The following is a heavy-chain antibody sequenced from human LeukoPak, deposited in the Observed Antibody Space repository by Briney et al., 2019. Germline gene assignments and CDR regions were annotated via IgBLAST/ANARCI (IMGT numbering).Heavy chain of an antibody. CDR1: GGSISSYY. Sequence: SETLSLTCTVSGGSISSYYWSWIRQPPGKGLEWMGHIYISGSTNYNPALKSRVTMSVDTSKNQFSLELSSVTAADTAVYYCARSRRYYDRSGYSEYYFDYWGQRILVTVSS. D-gene: IGHD3-22*01. J-gene: IGHJ4*02. V-gene: IGHV4-4*08. CDR2: IYISGST. CDR3: ARSRRYYDRSGYSEYYFDY.